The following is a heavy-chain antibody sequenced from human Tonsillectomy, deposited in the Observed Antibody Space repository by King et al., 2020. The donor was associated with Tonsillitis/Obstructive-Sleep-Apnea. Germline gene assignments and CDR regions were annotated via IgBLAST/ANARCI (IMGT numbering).Heavy chain of an antibody. CDR3: ARDRSMVRGVVFDACDI. Sequence: VQLVESGGGVVQPGRSLRLSCAASGFIFSSHPIHWVRQAPGKGLEWVAVISYDGSSQYYADSVKGRFTISRDNSKNTPYLEMTSLRRDDTAIYYCARDRSMVRGVVFDACDIWGQGTKVTVSS. CDR1: GFIFSSHP. D-gene: IGHD3-10*01. V-gene: IGHV3-30*04. J-gene: IGHJ3*02. CDR2: ISYDGSSQ.